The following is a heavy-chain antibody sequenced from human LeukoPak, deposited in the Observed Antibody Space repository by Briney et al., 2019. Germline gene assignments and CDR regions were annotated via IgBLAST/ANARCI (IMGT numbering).Heavy chain of an antibody. Sequence: SETLSLTCAVYGGSFSGYYWSWIRQPPGKGLEWIGEINHSGSTNYNPSLKSRVTISVDTSKNQFSLKLSSVTAADTAVYYCAGGGYSGLTHWGQGTLVTVSS. J-gene: IGHJ4*02. CDR1: GGSFSGYY. V-gene: IGHV4-34*01. D-gene: IGHD5-12*01. CDR2: INHSGST. CDR3: AGGGYSGLTH.